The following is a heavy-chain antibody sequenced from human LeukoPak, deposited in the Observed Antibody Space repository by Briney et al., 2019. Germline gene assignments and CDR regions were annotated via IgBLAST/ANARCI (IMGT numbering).Heavy chain of an antibody. D-gene: IGHD1-1*01. CDR2: IYPGDSDT. V-gene: IGHV5-51*01. CDR3: ARHAPTGLTRSQPYYYFMDV. CDR1: GYSFTSYW. J-gene: IGHJ6*03. Sequence: GESLKISCKGSGYSFTSYWIGWVRQMPGKGLEWMGIIYPGDSDTRYSPSFQGQVTISADKSISTTYLQWSSLKASDTAMYYCARHAPTGLTRSQPYYYFMDVWGKGTTVTVSS.